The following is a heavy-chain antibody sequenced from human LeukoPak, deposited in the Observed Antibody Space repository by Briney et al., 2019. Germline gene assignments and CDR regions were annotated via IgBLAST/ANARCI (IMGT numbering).Heavy chain of an antibody. Sequence: RPGGSLRLSCAASGFTFSSYAMSWVRQAPGKGLEWVSAISGSGGSTYYADSVKGRFTISRDNSKNTLYLQMNSLRAEDTAVYYCAKDCYYDSSGIYDYWGQGTLVTVSS. CDR3: AKDCYYDSSGIYDY. CDR2: ISGSGGST. D-gene: IGHD3-22*01. CDR1: GFTFSSYA. V-gene: IGHV3-23*01. J-gene: IGHJ4*02.